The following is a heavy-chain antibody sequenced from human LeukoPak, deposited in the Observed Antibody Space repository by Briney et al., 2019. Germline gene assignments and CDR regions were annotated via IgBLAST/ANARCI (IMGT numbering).Heavy chain of an antibody. CDR2: IRSKAYGGTT. J-gene: IGHJ4*02. V-gene: IGHV3-49*04. CDR3: TRPSQIYDYVWGSYRHYFDY. Sequence: GGSLRLSCTASGFTFGDYAMSWVRQAPGKGLEWVGFIRSKAYGGTTEYAASVKGRFTISRDDSKSIAYLQMNSLKTEDTAVYYCTRPSQIYDYVWGSYRHYFDYWGQGTLVTVSS. CDR1: GFTFGDYA. D-gene: IGHD3-16*02.